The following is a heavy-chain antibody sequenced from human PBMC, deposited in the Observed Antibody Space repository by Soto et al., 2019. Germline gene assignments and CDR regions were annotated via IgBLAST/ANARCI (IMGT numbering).Heavy chain of an antibody. V-gene: IGHV4-34*01. CDR1: GGSFSGYY. CDR2: INHRGST. CDR3: ASGVLRFLEWNLYYYYYYMDV. Sequence: SETLSLTCAVYGGSFSGYYWSWIRQPPGKGLEWIGEINHRGSTNYNPSLKSRFTISVDTSKNQFSLKLSSVTAADTAVYYCASGVLRFLEWNLYYYYYYMDVWGKGTTVTVSS. J-gene: IGHJ6*03. D-gene: IGHD3-3*01.